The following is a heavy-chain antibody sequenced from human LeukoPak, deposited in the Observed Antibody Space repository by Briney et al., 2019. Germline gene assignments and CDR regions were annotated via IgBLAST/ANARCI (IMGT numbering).Heavy chain of an antibody. CDR2: ISAYNGNT. CDR1: GYTFTSYG. Sequence: GASVKVSCKASGYTFTSYGISWVRQAPGQGLEWMGWISAYNGNTNYAQKLQGRVTMTTDTSTSTAYMELRSLRSDDTAVYYCARSTGVTIFGVVEDYFDYWGQGTLVTVSS. V-gene: IGHV1-18*01. J-gene: IGHJ4*02. CDR3: ARSTGVTIFGVVEDYFDY. D-gene: IGHD3-3*01.